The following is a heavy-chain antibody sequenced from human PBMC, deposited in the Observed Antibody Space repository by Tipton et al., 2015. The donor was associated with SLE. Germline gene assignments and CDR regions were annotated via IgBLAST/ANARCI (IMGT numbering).Heavy chain of an antibody. CDR3: ARGGAGDQYFDY. CDR2: IRYDGSNK. J-gene: IGHJ4*02. D-gene: IGHD2-21*02. V-gene: IGHV3-30*02. CDR1: GVTLSSYG. Sequence: SGVTLSSYGMHWVRQAPGKGLEWVAFIRYDGSNKYYADSVKGRFTISRDNSKNTLYLQMNSPRAEDTAVYSCARGGAGDQYFDYWGQGTLVTVSS.